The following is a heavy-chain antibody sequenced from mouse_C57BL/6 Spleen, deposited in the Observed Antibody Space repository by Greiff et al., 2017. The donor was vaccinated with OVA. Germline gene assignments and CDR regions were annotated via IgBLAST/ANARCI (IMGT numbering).Heavy chain of an antibody. V-gene: IGHV1-52*01. D-gene: IGHD3-1*01. CDR1: GYTFTSYW. J-gene: IGHJ2*01. CDR3: ARSGYSGTLDY. Sequence: QVQLQQPGAELVRPGSSVKLSCKASGYTFTSYWMHWVKQRPIQGLEWIGNIDPSASETHYTQKFKDKATLTVDKSSSTAYMQLSSLTSEDSAVYYCARSGYSGTLDYWGQGTTLTVSS. CDR2: IDPSASET.